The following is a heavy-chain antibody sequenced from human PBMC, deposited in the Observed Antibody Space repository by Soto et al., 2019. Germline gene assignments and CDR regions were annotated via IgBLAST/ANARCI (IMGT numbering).Heavy chain of an antibody. D-gene: IGHD2-8*02. CDR2: ISDSGGVT. Sequence: GGSLRLSCAASGFTFSSYAMSWARQAPGKGLEWVSGISDSGGVTYYTDSVKGRFTISRDSSKNTLYLQMNSLRAEDTAVYYCVRLTWSNSFSWFDPWGQGTVVTVSS. CDR1: GFTFSSYA. V-gene: IGHV3-23*01. J-gene: IGHJ5*02. CDR3: VRLTWSNSFSWFDP.